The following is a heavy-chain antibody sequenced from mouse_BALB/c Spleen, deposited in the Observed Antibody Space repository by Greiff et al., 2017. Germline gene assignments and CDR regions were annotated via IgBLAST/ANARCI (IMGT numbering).Heavy chain of an antibody. CDR3: ARSMITGVDD. CDR2: ISSGGSYT. Sequence: EVHLVESGGDLVKPGGSLKLSCAASGFTFSSYAMSWVRQTPEKRLEWVTTISSGGSYTYYPDSVKGRFTISRDNAKNTLYLQMSSLRSEDTAMYYCARSMITGVDDWGQGTSVTVSS. V-gene: IGHV5-9-3*01. J-gene: IGHJ4*01. D-gene: IGHD2-4*01. CDR1: GFTFSSYA.